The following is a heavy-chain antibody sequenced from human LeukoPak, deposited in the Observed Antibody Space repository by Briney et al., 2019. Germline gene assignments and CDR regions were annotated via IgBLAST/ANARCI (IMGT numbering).Heavy chain of an antibody. CDR2: IIPIFGTA. J-gene: IGHJ4*02. Sequence: ASVKVSCKASGGTFSSYAISWVRQAPGQGLEWMGGIIPIFGTANYAQKFQGRVTITADESTSTAYMELSSLRSEDTAVCYCATGRYDSSGYYYSFDYWGQGTLVTVSS. D-gene: IGHD3-22*01. V-gene: IGHV1-69*13. CDR3: ATGRYDSSGYYYSFDY. CDR1: GGTFSSYA.